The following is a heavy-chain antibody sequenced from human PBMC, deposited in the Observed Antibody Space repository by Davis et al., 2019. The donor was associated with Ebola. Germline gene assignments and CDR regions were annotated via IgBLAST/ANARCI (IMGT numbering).Heavy chain of an antibody. CDR3: ARSITMIVEVGGWFDP. J-gene: IGHJ5*02. CDR1: GGTSTTHA. D-gene: IGHD3-22*01. CDR2: IIPAFDTP. Sequence: SVKVSCKASGGTSTTHAITWVRQAPGQGLEWLGTIIPAFDTPAYARKFQGRLTITADSSTNTAYMELRSLRSYDTAVYYCARSITMIVEVGGWFDPWGQGTLVTVSS. V-gene: IGHV1-69*13.